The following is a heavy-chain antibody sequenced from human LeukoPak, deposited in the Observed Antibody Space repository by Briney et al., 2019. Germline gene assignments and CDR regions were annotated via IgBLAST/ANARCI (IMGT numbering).Heavy chain of an antibody. CDR2: INHSGST. J-gene: IGHJ4*02. CDR1: GVSFSGYY. D-gene: IGHD6-25*01. Sequence: SETLSLTCAVYGVSFSGYYWSWIRQPPGKGLEWIGEINHSGSTNYNPSLKSRVTISVDTSKNQFSLKLSSVTAADTAVYYCARLLSAADYFDYWGQGTLATVSS. V-gene: IGHV4-34*01. CDR3: ARLLSAADYFDY.